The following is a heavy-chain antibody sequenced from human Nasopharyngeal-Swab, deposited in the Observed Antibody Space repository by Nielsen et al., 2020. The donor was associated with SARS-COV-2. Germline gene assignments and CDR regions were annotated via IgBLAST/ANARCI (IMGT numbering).Heavy chain of an antibody. CDR3: ARAFWSGYYTYYYYYYMDV. CDR1: GWSFSGYY. D-gene: IGHD3-3*01. Sequence: SDTLSLTFAVYGWSFSGYYCSWIRQPPGKGLEWIGEINHSGSTNYNPSLKSRVTISVDTSKNQFSLKLSSVTAAETAVYYCARAFWSGYYTYYYYYYMDVWGKGTTVTVSS. CDR2: INHSGST. J-gene: IGHJ6*03. V-gene: IGHV4-34*01.